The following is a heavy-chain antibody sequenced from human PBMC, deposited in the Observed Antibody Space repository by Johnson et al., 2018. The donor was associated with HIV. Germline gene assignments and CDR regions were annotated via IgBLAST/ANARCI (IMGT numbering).Heavy chain of an antibody. CDR1: GLSFSNFG. J-gene: IGHJ3*02. CDR3: ARDPTIAWDLKGDAFDI. Sequence: QMQLVESGGGVVQPGPSLTLSCLGSGLSFSNFGIHWVRQAPGKGPAWVAVISFDGNLQKYADSVMGRFTISRDTSKNTLYLQMNSLRAEDTALYYCARDPTIAWDLKGDAFDIWGQGTMVTVSS. V-gene: IGHV3-33*08. D-gene: IGHD1-26*01. CDR2: ISFDGNLQ.